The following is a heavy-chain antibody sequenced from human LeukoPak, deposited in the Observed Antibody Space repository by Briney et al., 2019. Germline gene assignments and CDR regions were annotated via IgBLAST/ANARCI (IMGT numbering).Heavy chain of an antibody. CDR2: IYHSGST. CDR1: GGSISSSNW. V-gene: IGHV4-4*02. J-gene: IGHJ4*02. D-gene: IGHD1-26*01. CDR3: ARVSSGATTVDY. Sequence: SETLSLTCAVSGGSISSSNWWSWVRQPPGKGLEWIGEIYHSGSTNYNPPLKSRVTISVDKSKNQFSLKLSSVTAADTAVYYCARVSSGATTVDYWGQGTLVTVSS.